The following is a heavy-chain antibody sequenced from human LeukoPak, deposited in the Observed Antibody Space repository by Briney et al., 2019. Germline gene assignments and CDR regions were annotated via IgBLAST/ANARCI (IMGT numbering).Heavy chain of an antibody. CDR1: GYTFTSYA. CDR3: ARERDYDYVWGSPNWFDP. D-gene: IGHD3-16*01. Sequence: GASVKVSCKASGYTFTSYAMNWVRQAPGQGLEWMGWINTNTGNPTYAQGFTGRFVFSLDTSVSTAYLQISRLKAEDTAVYYCARERDYDYVWGSPNWFDPWGQGTLVTVSS. CDR2: INTNTGNP. J-gene: IGHJ5*02. V-gene: IGHV7-4-1*02.